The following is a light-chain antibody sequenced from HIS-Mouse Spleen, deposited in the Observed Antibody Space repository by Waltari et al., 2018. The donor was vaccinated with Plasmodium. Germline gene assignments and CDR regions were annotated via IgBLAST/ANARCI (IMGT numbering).Light chain of an antibody. CDR2: EVS. Sequence: QSALTQPRSVSGSHGQSVTISCTGTSSDVGGYNYVSWYQQHPGKAPKLMIYEVSKRPAGVPDRFAVSKSGTTASLTISGLQAEDDADYYCCSYAGSYTWVFGGGTKLTVL. CDR3: CSYAGSYTWV. CDR1: SSDVGGYNY. J-gene: IGLJ3*02. V-gene: IGLV2-11*01.